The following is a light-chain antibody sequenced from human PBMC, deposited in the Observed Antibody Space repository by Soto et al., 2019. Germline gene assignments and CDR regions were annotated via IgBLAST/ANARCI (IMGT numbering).Light chain of an antibody. CDR1: QSIGRW. CDR3: QQYNSYWT. J-gene: IGKJ1*01. V-gene: IGKV1-5*01. CDR2: DAS. Sequence: DIQMTQSPSTLSASVADRVTITCRASQSIGRWLAWYQQKPGKAPKVLIYDASTLKSGVPSRFSGSGSGTDFTLTISSLQPDDFAIYYCQQYNSYWTFGQGTKVDIK.